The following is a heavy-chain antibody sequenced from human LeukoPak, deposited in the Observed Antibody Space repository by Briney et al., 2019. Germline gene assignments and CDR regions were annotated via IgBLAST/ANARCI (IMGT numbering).Heavy chain of an antibody. Sequence: RSGGSLRLSCTASGFSFSSPGMNWVRQAPGKGLEWVSSINGESTFKVYADSVKGRFTISRDNAKNSLYLQMDGLRAEDTAVYYCAKYQTGTWTSYDSSDIWGQGTLVTVSS. V-gene: IGHV3-21*01. CDR1: GFSFSSPG. CDR3: AKYQTGTWTSYDSSDI. D-gene: IGHD1-7*01. CDR2: INGESTFK. J-gene: IGHJ3*02.